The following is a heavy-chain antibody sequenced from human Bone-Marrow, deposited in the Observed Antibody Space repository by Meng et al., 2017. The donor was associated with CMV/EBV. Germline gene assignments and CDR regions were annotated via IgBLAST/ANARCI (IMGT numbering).Heavy chain of an antibody. D-gene: IGHD3-16*01. V-gene: IGHV1-46*01. CDR2: INPSGGST. CDR3: ARGHLSRRFDSLGDI. CDR1: GYTFTSYY. Sequence: ASVKVSCKASGYTFTSYYMHWVRQAPGQGLEWMGIINPSGGSTSYAQKFQGRVTMTRDTSTSTVYMELSSLRSDDTAVYYCARGHLSRRFDSLGDIWGQGTWVTVSS. J-gene: IGHJ3*02.